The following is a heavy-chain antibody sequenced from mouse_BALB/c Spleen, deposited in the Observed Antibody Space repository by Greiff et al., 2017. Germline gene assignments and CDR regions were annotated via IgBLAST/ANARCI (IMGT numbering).Heavy chain of an antibody. CDR3: ARNYRGVTTRYYAMDY. V-gene: IGHV2-2*02. J-gene: IGHJ4*01. CDR1: GFSLTSYG. Sequence: VQRVESGPGLVQPSQSLSITCTVSGFSLTSYGVHWVRQSPGKGLEWLGVIWSGGSTDYNAAFISRLSISKDNSKSQVFFKMNSLQANDTAIYYCARNYRGVTTRYYAMDYWGQGTSVTVSS. CDR2: IWSGGST. D-gene: IGHD2-1*01.